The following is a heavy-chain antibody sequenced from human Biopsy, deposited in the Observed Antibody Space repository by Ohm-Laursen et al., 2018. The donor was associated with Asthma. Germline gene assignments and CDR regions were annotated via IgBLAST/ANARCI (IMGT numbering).Heavy chain of an antibody. CDR3: VRDGTDDAFDI. CDR1: GFSFSNFA. V-gene: IGHV3-30*01. D-gene: IGHD1-1*01. J-gene: IGHJ3*02. CDR2: ISKDASTQ. Sequence: SSLRLSCSASGFSFSNFAIHWVRQAPGKGLEWVGVISKDASTQDYADSAKGRFTMARDNSKNTLDLQMNGLREEDTAVYYCVRDGTDDAFDIWGQGTVVSVSS.